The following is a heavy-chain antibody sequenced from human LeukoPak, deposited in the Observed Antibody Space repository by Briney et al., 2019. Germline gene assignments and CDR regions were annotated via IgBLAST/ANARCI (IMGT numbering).Heavy chain of an antibody. V-gene: IGHV4-31*03. D-gene: IGHD2-2*01. J-gene: IGHJ5*02. Sequence: SGTLSLTCTVSGGSISRGGYYWSWLRQHPGKGLEWIGYIYYSGSTYYNPSLKSRVTISVDTSKNQFSLKLSSVTAADTAVYYCARFCSSTSCYYWFDPWGQGTLVTVSS. CDR1: GGSISRGGYY. CDR2: IYYSGST. CDR3: ARFCSSTSCYYWFDP.